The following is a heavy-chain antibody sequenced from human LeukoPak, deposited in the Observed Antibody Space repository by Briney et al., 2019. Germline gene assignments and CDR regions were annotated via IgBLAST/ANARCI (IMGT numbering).Heavy chain of an antibody. D-gene: IGHD3-10*01. CDR3: ARDSGGFKNIFDF. CDR1: GFTFSSYD. CDR2: IRYDGNTK. V-gene: IGHV3-30*02. J-gene: IGHJ4*02. Sequence: GGSLRLSCAASGFTFSSYDIHWVRQTPGKGLEWLAIIRYDGNTKYYADSVKGRFIISRDKSKNTLYLQLNSLRAEDTAVYYCARDSGGFKNIFDFWGQGSLVTVSS.